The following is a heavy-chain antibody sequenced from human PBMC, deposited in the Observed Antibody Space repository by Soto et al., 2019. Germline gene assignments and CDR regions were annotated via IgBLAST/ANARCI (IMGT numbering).Heavy chain of an antibody. V-gene: IGHV3-74*01. Sequence: PGRALRLSCAASGFTFSKHWMHWVRQAPGKGLVWVSHIKTDGSFTRDADCVKRRFTSSRDNARNTLYLQMNSLRAEDTAVYYRARENNWSLDYWGQGTLVTVSS. J-gene: IGHJ4*02. CDR3: ARENNWSLDY. CDR1: GFTFSKHW. CDR2: IKTDGSFT. D-gene: IGHD1-1*01.